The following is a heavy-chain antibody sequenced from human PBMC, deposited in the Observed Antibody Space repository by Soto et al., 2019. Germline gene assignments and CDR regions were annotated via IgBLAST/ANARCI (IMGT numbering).Heavy chain of an antibody. D-gene: IGHD3-22*01. CDR3: ARVYRYYDSSGPPHDAFDI. CDR1: GYTFTSYY. V-gene: IGHV1-46*01. CDR2: INPSGGST. J-gene: IGHJ3*02. Sequence: ASVKVSCKASGYTFTSYYMHWVQQAPGQGLEWMGIINPSGGSTSYAQKFQGRVTMTRDTSTSTVYMELSSLRSEDTAVYYCARVYRYYDSSGPPHDAFDIWGQGTMVTVSS.